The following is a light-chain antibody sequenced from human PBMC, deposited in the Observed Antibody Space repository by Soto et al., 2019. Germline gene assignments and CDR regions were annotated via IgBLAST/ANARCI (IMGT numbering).Light chain of an antibody. CDR2: AAS. V-gene: IGKV1-39*01. J-gene: IGKJ4*01. Sequence: DMQMTQSPSSLSASVGDRVTITCRASQSITTYLNWYRQKPGKAPKLLIYAASSLQSGVPSRFSGRGSETEFTLRVSSLQPEDFELHYCQQFYSPPLIFGGGTKVEI. CDR1: QSITTY. CDR3: QQFYSPPLI.